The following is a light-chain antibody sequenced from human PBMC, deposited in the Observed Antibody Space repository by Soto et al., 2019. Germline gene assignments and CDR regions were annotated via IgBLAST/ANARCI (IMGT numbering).Light chain of an antibody. J-gene: IGLJ1*01. CDR3: SSYTTSTPLGV. V-gene: IGLV2-14*01. Sequence: QSALTQPASVSGSPGQSITISCTGTSSDVGTYNHVSWYQQHPGKAPKLIIYDVSNRPSGVSNRFSGSKSGNTASLTISGLQAEDEADSYGSSYTTSTPLGVFGTGTKLTVL. CDR1: SSDVGTYNH. CDR2: DVS.